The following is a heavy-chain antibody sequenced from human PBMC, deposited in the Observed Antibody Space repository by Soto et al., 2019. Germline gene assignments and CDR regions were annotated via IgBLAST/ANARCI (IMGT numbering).Heavy chain of an antibody. CDR3: ARHARGSGSSRDNWFDP. D-gene: IGHD3-10*01. CDR1: GGSISSYY. V-gene: IGHV4-59*08. Sequence: QVQLQESGPGLVKPSETLSLTCTVSGGSISSYYWSWIRQPPGKGLEWIGYIYYSGSTNYNPSLKSRVTISVDTSKNQFSLKLSSVTAADTAVYYCARHARGSGSSRDNWFDPWGQGTLVTVSS. CDR2: IYYSGST. J-gene: IGHJ5*02.